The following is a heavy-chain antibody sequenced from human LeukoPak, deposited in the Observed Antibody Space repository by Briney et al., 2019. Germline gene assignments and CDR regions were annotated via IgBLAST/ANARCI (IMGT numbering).Heavy chain of an antibody. CDR2: INPNSGGT. Sequence: ASVKVSCKASGYTFTGYYMHWVRQAPGQGLEWMGRINPNSGGTNYAQKFQGRVTMTGDTSISTAYMELSRLRSDDTAVYYCARDEVGSGYDYWGQGTLVTVSS. D-gene: IGHD5-12*01. CDR1: GYTFTGYY. J-gene: IGHJ4*02. CDR3: ARDEVGSGYDY. V-gene: IGHV1-2*06.